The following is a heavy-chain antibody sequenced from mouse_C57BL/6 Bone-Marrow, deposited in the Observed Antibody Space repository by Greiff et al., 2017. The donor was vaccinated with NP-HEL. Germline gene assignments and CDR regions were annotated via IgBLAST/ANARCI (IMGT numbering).Heavy chain of an antibody. CDR3: AREGWLGDY. J-gene: IGHJ2*01. D-gene: IGHD1-1*02. CDR2: ISYDGSN. V-gene: IGHV3-6*01. Sequence: EVQRVESGPGLVKPSQSLSLTCSVTGYSITSGYYWNWIRQFPGNKLEWMGYISYDGSNNYNPSLKNRISITRDTSKNQFFLKLNSVTTEDTATYYCAREGWLGDYWGQGTTLTVSS. CDR1: GYSITSGYY.